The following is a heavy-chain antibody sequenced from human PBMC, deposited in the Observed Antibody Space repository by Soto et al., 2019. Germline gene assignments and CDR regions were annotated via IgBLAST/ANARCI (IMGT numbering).Heavy chain of an antibody. CDR3: ATRAYYYDSSGYFDY. Sequence: GGSLRLSCAASGFTFSSYAMSWVRQAPGKGLKWVSAISGSGGSTYYADSVKGWFTISRDNSKNTLYLQMNSLRAEDTAVYYCATRAYYYDSSGYFDYWGQGTLVTVSS. J-gene: IGHJ4*02. D-gene: IGHD3-22*01. CDR2: ISGSGGST. V-gene: IGHV3-23*01. CDR1: GFTFSSYA.